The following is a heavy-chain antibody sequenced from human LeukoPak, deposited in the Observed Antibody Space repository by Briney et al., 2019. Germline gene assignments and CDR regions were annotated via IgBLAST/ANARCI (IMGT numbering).Heavy chain of an antibody. CDR1: GFTFSTYA. Sequence: GGSLRLSCAASGFTFSTYAMSWVRQAPGKGLEWVSSIFGSGAGTHYADSVKGRFTISRDNSKNTLYLQMNSLRAEDTAVYYCAKDLISPRSVGSSEKVDYWGQGTLVTVSS. CDR2: IFGSGAGT. CDR3: AKDLISPRSVGSSEKVDY. J-gene: IGHJ4*02. V-gene: IGHV3-23*01. D-gene: IGHD3-10*01.